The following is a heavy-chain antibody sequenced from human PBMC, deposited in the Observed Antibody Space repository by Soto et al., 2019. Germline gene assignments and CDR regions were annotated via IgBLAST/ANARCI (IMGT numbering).Heavy chain of an antibody. CDR2: ISHSGTT. CDR3: ARYYDFWKWFDP. J-gene: IGHJ5*02. Sequence: SETLSLTCAVSGGSISSGDYSCSWIRQPPGKGLEWIGYISHSGTTYYNPSPKSRVTISVDRSKNQFSLKLSSVTAADTAVYYCARYYDFWKWFDPWGQGTLVTVS. V-gene: IGHV4-30-2*01. CDR1: GGSISSGDYS. D-gene: IGHD3-3*01.